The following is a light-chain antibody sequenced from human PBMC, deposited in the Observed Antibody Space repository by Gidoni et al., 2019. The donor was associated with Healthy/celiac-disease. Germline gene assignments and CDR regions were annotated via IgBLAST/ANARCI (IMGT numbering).Light chain of an antibody. V-gene: IGLV2-23*01. J-gene: IGLJ1*01. CDR1: SSDVGSYNL. Sequence: QSALTQPAPVSGSPGQSITISCTGTSSDVGSYNLVSWYQQHPGKAHKLMIYEGSKRPSGVSNRFSGSKSGNTASLTISGLQAEDEADYYCCSYAGSTYVFGTGTKVTVL. CDR2: EGS. CDR3: CSYAGSTYV.